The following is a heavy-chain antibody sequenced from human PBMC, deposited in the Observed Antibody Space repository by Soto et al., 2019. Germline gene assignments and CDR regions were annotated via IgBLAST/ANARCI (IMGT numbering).Heavy chain of an antibody. CDR2: ISAYNGNT. CDR1: GYTFTSYG. CDR3: ARDYFTGENAYHYYNGMEV. V-gene: IGHV1-18*04. Sequence: ASVKLSCKASGYTFTSYGISWVRQAPGQGLEWMGWISAYNGNTNYAQKLQGRVTMTTDTSTSTAYMELRSLRSDDTAVYYCARDYFTGENAYHYYNGMEVWGQGPTVTVAS. D-gene: IGHD3-16*01. J-gene: IGHJ6*01.